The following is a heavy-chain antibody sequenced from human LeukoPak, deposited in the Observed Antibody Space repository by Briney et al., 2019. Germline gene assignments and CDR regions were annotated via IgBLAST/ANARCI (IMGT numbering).Heavy chain of an antibody. CDR1: GGSFSGYY. CDR3: ARTMGQWFGEFTDY. V-gene: IGHV4-34*01. J-gene: IGHJ4*02. Sequence: PSETLSLTCAVYGGSFSGYYWSWIRQPPGKGLEWIGEINHSGSTNYNPSLKSRVTISVDTSKNQFSLKLSSVTAADTAVYYCARTMGQWFGEFTDYWGQGTPVTVSS. D-gene: IGHD3-10*01. CDR2: INHSGST.